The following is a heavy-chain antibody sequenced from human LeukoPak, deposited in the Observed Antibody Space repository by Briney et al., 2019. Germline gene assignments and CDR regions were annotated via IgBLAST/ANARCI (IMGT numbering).Heavy chain of an antibody. V-gene: IGHV4-30-4*01. J-gene: IGHJ5*02. CDR3: ARPYYYDSRIDP. Sequence: SETLSLTCTVSGVSISSGDYYWSWIRQPPGKGLEWIGYTYYSGSTYYNPSLKSRVTISVDTSKNQFTLKLSSVTAADTAVYYCARPYYYDSRIDPWGQGTRVTVSS. CDR1: GVSISSGDYY. CDR2: TYYSGST. D-gene: IGHD3-22*01.